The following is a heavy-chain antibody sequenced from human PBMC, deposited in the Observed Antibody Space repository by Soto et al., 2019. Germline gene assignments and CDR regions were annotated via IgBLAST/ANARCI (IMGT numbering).Heavy chain of an antibody. CDR3: ARERVNIVVVTASPGAFDI. CDR2: IIPIFGTA. V-gene: IGHV1-69*01. J-gene: IGHJ3*02. Sequence: SVRVSCKASGGTFSSYAIGGVRQAPGQGLEWMGGIIPIFGTANYAQKFQGRVTITADESTSTAYMELSSLRSEDTAVYYCARERVNIVVVTASPGAFDIWG. D-gene: IGHD2-21*02. CDR1: GGTFSSYA.